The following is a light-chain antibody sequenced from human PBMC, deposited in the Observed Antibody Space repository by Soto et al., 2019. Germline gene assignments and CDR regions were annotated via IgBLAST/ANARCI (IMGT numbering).Light chain of an antibody. J-gene: IGKJ5*01. CDR2: GAS. Sequence: EIVLTQSPGTLSLSPGERATLSCRASQSVSSSYLAWYQQKPGQAPRLLIYGASSRATGLPDRFSGSGSGTDFTLTIIRLAPEDCAVYYCQQYGSTPPSTFGQGTLLEIK. CDR3: QQYGSTPPST. V-gene: IGKV3-20*01. CDR1: QSVSSSY.